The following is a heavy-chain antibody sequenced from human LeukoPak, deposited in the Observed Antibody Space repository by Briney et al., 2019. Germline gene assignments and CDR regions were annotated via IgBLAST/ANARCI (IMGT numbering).Heavy chain of an antibody. J-gene: IGHJ4*02. CDR2: IYYSGST. CDR1: GGSISSYY. CDR3: ARDGYYYDSSGYSRFDY. D-gene: IGHD3-22*01. V-gene: IGHV4-59*01. Sequence: ASETLSLTCTVSGGSISSYYWSWIRQPPGKGLEWIGYIYYSGSTNYNPSLKSRVTISVDTSKNQFSLKLSSVTAADTAVYYCARDGYYYDSSGYSRFDYWGQGTLVTVSS.